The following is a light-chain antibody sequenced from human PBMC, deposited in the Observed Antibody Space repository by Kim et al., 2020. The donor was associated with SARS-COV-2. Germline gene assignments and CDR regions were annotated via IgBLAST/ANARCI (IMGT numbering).Light chain of an antibody. CDR2: AAS. CDR1: QGVSSY. Sequence: SASTGDRVTSTCRASQGVSSYLAWHQQKPGKAPKLLIYAASTLQSGVPSRFSGSGSGTDFTLTINCLQSEDFATYYCQQYYSYPPTFGQGTKLEI. CDR3: QQYYSYPPT. V-gene: IGKV1-8*01. J-gene: IGKJ1*01.